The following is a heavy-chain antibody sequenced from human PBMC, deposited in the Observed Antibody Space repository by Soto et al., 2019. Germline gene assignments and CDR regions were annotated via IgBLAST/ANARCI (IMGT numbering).Heavy chain of an antibody. CDR3: ASLHVLLWFGELDY. CDR2: IYYSGST. J-gene: IGHJ4*02. CDR1: GGSISSGGYY. D-gene: IGHD3-10*01. V-gene: IGHV4-31*03. Sequence: SETLSLTCTVSGGSISSGGYYWSWIRQHPGKGLEWIGYIYYSGSTYHNPSLKSRVTISVDTSKNQFSLKLSSVTAADTAVYYCASLHVLLWFGELDYWGQGTLVTVSS.